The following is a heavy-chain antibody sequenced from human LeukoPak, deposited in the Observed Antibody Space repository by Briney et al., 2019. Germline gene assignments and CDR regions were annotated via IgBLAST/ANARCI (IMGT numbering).Heavy chain of an antibody. V-gene: IGHV6-1*01. Sequence: SQTLSLTCAVSGDTVSSNSAAWNWIRQSPSRGLEWLGRTYYRSKWYNDYAVSVKSRITINPDTSKNQFSLQLNSVTPEDTAVYYCARRIAAVHYFDYWGQGTLVTVSS. J-gene: IGHJ4*02. CDR3: ARRIAAVHYFDY. CDR1: GDTVSSNSAA. CDR2: TYYRSKWYN. D-gene: IGHD6-13*01.